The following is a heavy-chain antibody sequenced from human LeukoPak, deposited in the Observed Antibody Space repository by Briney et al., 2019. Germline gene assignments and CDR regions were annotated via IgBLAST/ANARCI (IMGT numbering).Heavy chain of an antibody. V-gene: IGHV1-3*01. D-gene: IGHD6-19*01. Sequence: ASVKVSCKASGYTFPSYAMHWVRQAPGQRLEWMGWINAGNGNTKYSQKFQGRVTITRDTSASTAYMELSSLRSEDTPVYYWARGSSGWPGTNWGQGTLVTVSS. CDR3: ARGSSGWPGTN. J-gene: IGHJ4*02. CDR2: INAGNGNT. CDR1: GYTFPSYA.